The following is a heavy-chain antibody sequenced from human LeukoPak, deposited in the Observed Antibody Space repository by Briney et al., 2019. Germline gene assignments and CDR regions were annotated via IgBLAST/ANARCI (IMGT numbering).Heavy chain of an antibody. D-gene: IGHD2-8*01. CDR1: GFTFSSYW. CDR3: ARDAKGYCANGVCAD. J-gene: IGHJ4*02. V-gene: IGHV3-21*01. Sequence: GGSLRLSCAASGFTFSSYWMSWVRQAPGKGLEWVSSISSSDNYAYYADSVKGRFTTSRDNAKNSLYLQMNSLRAEDTAVYYCARDAKGYCANGVCADWGQGTLVIVSS. CDR2: ISSSDNYA.